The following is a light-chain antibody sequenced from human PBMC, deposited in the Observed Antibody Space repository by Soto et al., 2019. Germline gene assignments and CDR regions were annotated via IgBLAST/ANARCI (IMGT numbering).Light chain of an antibody. J-gene: IGLJ1*01. CDR2: EVN. Sequence: QSALTQPASVSGSPGQSITISCTGTSRDIGASNYVSWYQQHPGKAPKVMIYEVNNRPPGVSNRFSGSKPGNTASLTISGLQPEDEGDYYCSSYTANSVTLYVSGPGTKVTVL. V-gene: IGLV2-14*01. CDR1: SRDIGASNY. CDR3: SSYTANSVTLYV.